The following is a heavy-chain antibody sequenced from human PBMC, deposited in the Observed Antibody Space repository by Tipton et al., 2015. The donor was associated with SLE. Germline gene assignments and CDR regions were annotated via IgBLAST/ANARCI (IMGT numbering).Heavy chain of an antibody. CDR3: ASRYFYDSSRFT. Sequence: LRLSCTVSGVSISSGSYSWSWIRQPAGKGLEWMGQIFTSGFTNYNPSLKSRVAISVDTSKNQFSLNLSSVTAADTAVYYCASRYFYDSSRFTWGQGTLVSVSS. V-gene: IGHV4-61*09. D-gene: IGHD3-22*01. CDR1: GVSISSGSYS. CDR2: IFTSGFT. J-gene: IGHJ5*02.